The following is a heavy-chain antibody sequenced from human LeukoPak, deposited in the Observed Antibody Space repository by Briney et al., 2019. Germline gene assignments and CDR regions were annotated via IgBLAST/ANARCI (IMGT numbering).Heavy chain of an antibody. D-gene: IGHD1-20*01. V-gene: IGHV3-74*01. CDR2: INSDGSST. CDR1: GFTFSSYW. Sequence: GGSLRLYCAASGFTFSSYWMHWVRHAPGKGLVWVSRINSDGSSTSYADSVKGRFTISRDNAEITLYRQMNSLIAEDTAVDYCARDHNWNDVIDYWGQGTLVTVSS. CDR3: ARDHNWNDVIDY. J-gene: IGHJ4*02.